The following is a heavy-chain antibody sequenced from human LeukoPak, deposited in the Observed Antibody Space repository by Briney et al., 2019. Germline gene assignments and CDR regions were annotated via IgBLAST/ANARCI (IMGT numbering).Heavy chain of an antibody. J-gene: IGHJ3*02. V-gene: IGHV4-59*08. CDR1: GGSISSYY. D-gene: IGHD3-22*01. Sequence: SETLSLTCTVSGGSISSYYWNWIRQPPGKGLEGIGYMYYSGSTNYNPSLKSRVTISVDTSKNQFSLKLSSVTAADTAIYYCASLDIVASGTDAFDIWGQGTMVTVSS. CDR2: MYYSGST. CDR3: ASLDIVASGTDAFDI.